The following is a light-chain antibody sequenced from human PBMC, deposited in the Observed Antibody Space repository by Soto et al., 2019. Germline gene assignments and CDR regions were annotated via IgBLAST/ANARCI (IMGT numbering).Light chain of an antibody. CDR3: SSYTSSYTV. Sequence: QSVLTQPPSVSGSPGHSVTISCTATSSDIGSYNRVSWYQQPPGTAPKLIIYEVTNRPSGVPDRFSGSKSGNTASLTISGLQAEDEADYYCSSYTSSYTVFGGGTKLTVL. CDR2: EVT. CDR1: SSDIGSYNR. V-gene: IGLV2-18*02. J-gene: IGLJ2*01.